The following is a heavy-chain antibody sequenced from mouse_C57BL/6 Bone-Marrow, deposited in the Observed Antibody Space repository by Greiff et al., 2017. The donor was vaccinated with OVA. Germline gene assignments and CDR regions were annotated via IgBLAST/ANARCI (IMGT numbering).Heavy chain of an antibody. Sequence: EVLLVESGGGLVQPGESLKLSCESNEYEFPSHDMSWVRKTPEKRLELVAAINSDGGSTYYPATMDRRFIISRDKTKTTLYLQMSSLRAEDTAVYYCARHVDSWFAYWGQGTLVTVSA. J-gene: IGHJ3*01. CDR3: ARHVDSWFAY. CDR1: EYEFPSHD. CDR2: INSDGGST. V-gene: IGHV5-2*01.